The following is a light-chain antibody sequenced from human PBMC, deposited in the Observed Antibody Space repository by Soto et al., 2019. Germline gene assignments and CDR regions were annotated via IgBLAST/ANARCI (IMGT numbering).Light chain of an antibody. V-gene: IGLV2-14*01. CDR2: EVS. Sequence: QSVLTQPASVSGSPGQSVTISCTGTVSDVGDYNYVSWYQQHPGTAPKLILYEVSNRPSGISNRFSGSKSGITASLTISGLHPEDEADYYCSSYRTGNTYVFGTGTKLTVL. CDR3: SSYRTGNTYV. CDR1: VSDVGDYNY. J-gene: IGLJ1*01.